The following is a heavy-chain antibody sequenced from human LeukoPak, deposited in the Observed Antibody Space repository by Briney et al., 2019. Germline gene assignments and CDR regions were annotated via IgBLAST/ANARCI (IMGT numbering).Heavy chain of an antibody. CDR3: ARDRFAYSSSWYDY. J-gene: IGHJ4*02. D-gene: IGHD6-13*01. CDR1: GFTFSSYE. CDR2: ISSSGRTI. Sequence: GGSLRLSCAASGFTFSSYEMNWVRQAPGKGLEWGSNISSSGRTIYYAVSVKGRFTIARDNAKHSLYLQMNSLRAVDTDVYYCARDRFAYSSSWYDYWGQGTLVTVSS. V-gene: IGHV3-48*03.